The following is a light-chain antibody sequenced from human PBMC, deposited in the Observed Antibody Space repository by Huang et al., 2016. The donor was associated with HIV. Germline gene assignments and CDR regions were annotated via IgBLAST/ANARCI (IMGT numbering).Light chain of an antibody. V-gene: IGKV3-15*01. J-gene: IGKJ2*01. CDR1: QSIGTN. CDR3: QHYKT. Sequence: EIVMTQSPATLSVSPGERVILSCRTSQSIGTNLIWYQQKRGQPPRLLIYGASTRATDIPIRVSGSGSGTEFTLTISSLQPEDFAVYSCQHYKTFGRGTKLEIK. CDR2: GAS.